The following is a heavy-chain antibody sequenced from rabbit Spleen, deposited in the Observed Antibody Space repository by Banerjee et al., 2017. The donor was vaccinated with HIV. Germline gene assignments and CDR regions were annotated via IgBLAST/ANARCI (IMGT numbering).Heavy chain of an antibody. D-gene: IGHD2-1*01. CDR1: GFDLSSYW. CDR2: IYTGSGST. V-gene: IGHV1S45*01. J-gene: IGHJ4*01. Sequence: QEQLEESGGDLVKPEGSLTLTCKASGFDLSSYWMCWVRQAPGKGPEWIGCIYTGSGSTYYASWAKGRFTISKTSSTTVTLQMTSLTAADTATYFCARGYSDSDDYGPEYFSLWGPGTLVTVS. CDR3: ARGYSDSDDYGPEYFSL.